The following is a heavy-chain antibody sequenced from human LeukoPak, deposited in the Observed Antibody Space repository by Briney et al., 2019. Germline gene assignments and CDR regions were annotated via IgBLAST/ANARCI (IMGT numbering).Heavy chain of an antibody. CDR1: GFTFSSYW. Sequence: PGGSLRLSCADSGFTFSSYWMSWVRQAPGKGLEWVANIKQDGSEKYYVDSVKGRFTISRDNAKNSLYLQMNSLRAEDTAVYYCARDRLAPFDYWGQGTLVTVSS. V-gene: IGHV3-7*01. J-gene: IGHJ4*02. D-gene: IGHD6-6*01. CDR2: IKQDGSEK. CDR3: ARDRLAPFDY.